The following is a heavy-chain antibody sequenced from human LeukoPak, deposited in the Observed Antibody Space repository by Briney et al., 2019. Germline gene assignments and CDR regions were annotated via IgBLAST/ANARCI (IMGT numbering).Heavy chain of an antibody. J-gene: IGHJ4*02. Sequence: PGGTLRLSCAASGFTFTSYAMSWVREAPGKGRDWVAIISSDGSNKVYADSVKGRFTISRDNSKNTLYLQMNSLRADDTAVYYCAKGCNSGGSCYYFDYWGQGTLVTVSS. D-gene: IGHD2-15*01. V-gene: IGHV3-30*18. CDR2: ISSDGSNK. CDR3: AKGCNSGGSCYYFDY. CDR1: GFTFTSYA.